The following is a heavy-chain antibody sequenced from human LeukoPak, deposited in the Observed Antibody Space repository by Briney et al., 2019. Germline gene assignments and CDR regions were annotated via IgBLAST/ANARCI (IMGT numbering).Heavy chain of an antibody. CDR1: GFTFSSYA. J-gene: IGHJ4*02. CDR3: ANSLGVVVPEVPRRN. V-gene: IGHV3-23*01. Sequence: GGSLRLSCATSGFTFSSYAMSWVRQAPGKGLEWVSAISGSGGSTYYADSVKGRFTISRDNSKNTLYLQVNSLRAEDTAVYYCANSLGVVVPEVPRRNWGQGTLVTVSS. D-gene: IGHD2-2*01. CDR2: ISGSGGST.